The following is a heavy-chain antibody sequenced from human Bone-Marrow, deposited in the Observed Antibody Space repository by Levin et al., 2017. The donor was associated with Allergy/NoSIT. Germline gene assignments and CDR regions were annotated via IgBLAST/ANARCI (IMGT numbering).Heavy chain of an antibody. CDR3: ASPGLGGRPFWNY. D-gene: IGHD3-3*01. CDR1: GGTFSSYA. CDR2: IIPIFGTA. Sequence: SVKVSCKASGGTFSSYAISWVRQAPGQGLEWMGGIIPIFGTANYAQKFQGRVTITADESTSTAYMELSSLRSEDTAVYYCASPGLGGRPFWNYWGQGTLVTVSS. V-gene: IGHV1-69*13. J-gene: IGHJ4*02.